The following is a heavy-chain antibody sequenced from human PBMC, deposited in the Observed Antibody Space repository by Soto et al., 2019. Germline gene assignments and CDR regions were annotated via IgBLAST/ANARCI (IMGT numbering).Heavy chain of an antibody. CDR3: ARPLPPIDY. J-gene: IGHJ4*02. D-gene: IGHD1-26*01. V-gene: IGHV1-18*01. Sequence: QVQLVQSGAEVKKPGASVKVSCKASGYTFTSYGISWVRQAPGQGLEWMGWISDYNGNTQYAQKLQGRVTTTTYTSTSTASMQLRRLRSADTAVYYCARPLPPIDYWGQGTLVTVSS. CDR2: ISDYNGNT. CDR1: GYTFTSYG.